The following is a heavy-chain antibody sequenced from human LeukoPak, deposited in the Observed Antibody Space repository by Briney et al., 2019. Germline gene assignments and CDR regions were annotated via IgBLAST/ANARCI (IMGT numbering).Heavy chain of an antibody. Sequence: ASVKVSCKASGYTFTNYGISWVRQAPGQGLEWMGWISAYNGNTNYAQKLQGRVTMTTDTSTSTAYMELRSLRSDDTAVYYCARSGYSSSWYQFGGNPMPNWFDPWGQGTLVTVSS. J-gene: IGHJ5*02. D-gene: IGHD6-13*01. V-gene: IGHV1-18*01. CDR2: ISAYNGNT. CDR3: ARSGYSSSWYQFGGNPMPNWFDP. CDR1: GYTFTNYG.